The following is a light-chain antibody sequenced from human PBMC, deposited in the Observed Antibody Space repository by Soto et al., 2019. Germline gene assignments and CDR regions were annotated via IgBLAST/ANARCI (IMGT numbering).Light chain of an antibody. CDR1: QSVTSDF. CDR3: QQYGRSSLMFT. V-gene: IGKV3-20*01. Sequence: EIVLTQSPGTLSLSPGEGATLSCRASQSVTSDFLAWYQQKPGQAPRLLIYGASTRAAGVPDRFSGSGSGTDFTLTITRLEPEDFAVYYCQQYGRSSLMFTFGQGTKLGV. CDR2: GAS. J-gene: IGKJ2*01.